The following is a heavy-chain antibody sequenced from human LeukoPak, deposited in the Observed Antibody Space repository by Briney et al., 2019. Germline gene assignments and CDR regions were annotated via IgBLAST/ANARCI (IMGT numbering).Heavy chain of an antibody. D-gene: IGHD6-13*01. V-gene: IGHV4-30-4*01. CDR1: GGSMSSGDFY. CDR2: IHYSGST. J-gene: IGHJ4*02. Sequence: SETLSLTCSVSGGSMSSGDFYWSWIRQPPGKGLEWIGYIHYSGSTYHNPSLMSRVTISKDTSKNQFSLRLSSVTAADTAVYYCARGLRELAAAGTYYFDYWGRGTLVTVSS. CDR3: ARGLRELAAAGTYYFDY.